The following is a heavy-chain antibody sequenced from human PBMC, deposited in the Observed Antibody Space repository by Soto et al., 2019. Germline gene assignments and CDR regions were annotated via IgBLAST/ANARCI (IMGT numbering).Heavy chain of an antibody. V-gene: IGHV4-59*01. J-gene: IGHJ4*02. Sequence: QVQLQETGPGLVKPSETLSLTCTVSSGSISTYYWIWIRQPPGKGLEWIGYIYYSGRTNYNPSLKSRVTISLDTSRNQFSLKLSSVTAADTAVYYCARYAGSSWFDYWGQGTLVTVS. CDR3: ARYAGSSWFDY. CDR1: SGSISTYY. D-gene: IGHD6-13*01. CDR2: IYYSGRT.